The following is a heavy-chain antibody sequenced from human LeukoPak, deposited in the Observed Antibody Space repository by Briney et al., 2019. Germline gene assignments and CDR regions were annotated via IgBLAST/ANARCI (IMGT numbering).Heavy chain of an antibody. J-gene: IGHJ4*02. CDR1: GGPISSSSHY. CDR3: ARHLSRKYYYDSSGPRGYFDD. CDR2: IYFSGST. V-gene: IGHV4-39*01. Sequence: PSETQTLTCTVFGGPISSSSHYWGWIRQPPGEGLEWIGSIYFSGSTYYSPSLKSRVTISLDTSKNQFSLKLSSVTAADTAVYYCARHLSRKYYYDSSGPRGYFDDWGQGTLVTVSS. D-gene: IGHD3-22*01.